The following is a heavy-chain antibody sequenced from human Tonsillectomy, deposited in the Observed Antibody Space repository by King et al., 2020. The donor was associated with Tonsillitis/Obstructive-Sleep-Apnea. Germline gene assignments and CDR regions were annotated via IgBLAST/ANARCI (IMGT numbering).Heavy chain of an antibody. CDR3: ARWWGVVVPDTYYYYGMDV. D-gene: IGHD2-2*01. CDR2: ISGYNGNT. Sequence: QLVQSGAEVKKPGASVKVSCKASGYTFTSYGIGWVRQAPGQGLEWMGWISGYNGNTNYAQKLQGRVTMTTDTSTSTAYMELRSLRSYDPAVYYCARWWGVVVPDTYYYYGMDVWGQGTTVTVSS. J-gene: IGHJ6*02. V-gene: IGHV1-18*04. CDR1: GYTFTSYG.